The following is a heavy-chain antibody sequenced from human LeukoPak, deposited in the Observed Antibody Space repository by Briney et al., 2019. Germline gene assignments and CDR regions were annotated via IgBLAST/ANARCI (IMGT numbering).Heavy chain of an antibody. CDR2: ISGSGGST. CDR1: GFTFSSYA. Sequence: PGGSLRLSCAASGFTFSSYAMSWVRQAPGKGLEGVSAISGSGGSTYYADSVKGRFTISRDNSKHTLYLQMDSLRAEDTAVYYCRAVVVAAAVVYYFDYWGQGTLVTVSS. J-gene: IGHJ4*02. CDR3: RAVVVAAAVVYYFDY. V-gene: IGHV3-23*01. D-gene: IGHD2-15*01.